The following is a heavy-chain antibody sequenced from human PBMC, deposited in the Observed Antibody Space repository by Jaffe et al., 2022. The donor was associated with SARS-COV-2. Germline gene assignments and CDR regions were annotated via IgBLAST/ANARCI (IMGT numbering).Heavy chain of an antibody. CDR2: ISTYNGNT. J-gene: IGHJ3*01. CDR1: GYTFTNYG. CDR3: ARLRGYHFLHPFDV. D-gene: IGHD5-12*01. V-gene: IGHV1-18*01. Sequence: QVQLVQSGVEVKKFGASVKVSCKASGYTFTNYGITWVRQAPGQGLEWMAWISTYNGNTNYAQNLQGRLTLTTDTSTSTAYMELRSLISDDTAVYYCARLRGYHFLHPFDVWGQGTVVTVSS.